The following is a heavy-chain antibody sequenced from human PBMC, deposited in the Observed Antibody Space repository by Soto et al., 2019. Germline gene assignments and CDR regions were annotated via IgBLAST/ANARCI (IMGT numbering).Heavy chain of an antibody. CDR3: ARCSLVVVPAPGFDP. Sequence: SETLSLTCTVSGGSISSGGYYWSWIRQHPGMGLEWIGYIYYSGTTYYNPSLKSRVTISVDTSKNQFSLKLSSVSAADTALYYCARCSLVVVPAPGFDPWGRGTLVTVS. CDR1: GGSISSGGYY. D-gene: IGHD2-2*01. J-gene: IGHJ5*02. CDR2: IYYSGTT. V-gene: IGHV4-31*03.